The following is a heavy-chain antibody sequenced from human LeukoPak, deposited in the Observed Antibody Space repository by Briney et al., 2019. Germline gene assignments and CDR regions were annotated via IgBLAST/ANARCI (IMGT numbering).Heavy chain of an antibody. D-gene: IGHD3-16*01. J-gene: IGHJ5*01. Sequence: GGSLRLSCAASGFTFSSSDMHWVRQAPGKGLEWVAFIRYDGNNKYYADSVKSRLTITRDNSKNTLYLQMNSLRDADTAVYYCAKGYRNHLLILLDSWGQGTLVTVSS. V-gene: IGHV3-30*02. CDR2: IRYDGNNK. CDR1: GFTFSSSD. CDR3: AKGYRNHLLILLDS.